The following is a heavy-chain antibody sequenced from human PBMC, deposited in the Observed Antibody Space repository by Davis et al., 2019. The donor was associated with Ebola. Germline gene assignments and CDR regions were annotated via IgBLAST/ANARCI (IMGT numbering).Heavy chain of an antibody. V-gene: IGHV3-72*01. Sequence: PGGSLRLSCAASGFTFSDHYMDWVRQAPGKGLEWVGRTRNKADGYATEYAASVKGRFTISRDDSKNSLYLLMNSLKTEDTAVYYCARDLRFMRHSYFDHWGQGTLVTVSS. CDR1: GFTFSDHY. J-gene: IGHJ4*02. CDR2: TRNKADGYAT. CDR3: ARDLRFMRHSYFDH. D-gene: IGHD3-16*01.